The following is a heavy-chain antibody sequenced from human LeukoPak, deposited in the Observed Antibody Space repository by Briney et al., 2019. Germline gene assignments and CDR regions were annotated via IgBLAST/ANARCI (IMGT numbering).Heavy chain of an antibody. J-gene: IGHJ6*02. CDR1: GFTFSSYS. CDR2: ISSSSSYI. Sequence: PGGSLRLSCAASGFTFSSYSMSWVRQAPGKGLEWVSSISSSSSYIYYANSVKGRFTISRDNAKNSLYLQMNSLRAEDTAVYYCATYDSSGLHYYYYYGMDVWGQGTTVTVSS. D-gene: IGHD3-22*01. CDR3: ATYDSSGLHYYYYYGMDV. V-gene: IGHV3-21*01.